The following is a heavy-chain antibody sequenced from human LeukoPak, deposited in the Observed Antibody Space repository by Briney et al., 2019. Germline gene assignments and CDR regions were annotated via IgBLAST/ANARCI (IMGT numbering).Heavy chain of an antibody. CDR1: GYNFNDYY. V-gene: IGHV1-2*02. D-gene: IGHD3-3*01. CDR2: ISAYNGNT. Sequence: GASVKVSCKASGYNFNDYYIYWVRQAPGHGLEWMGWISAYNGNTNYAQKFQGRVTMTRDTSISTAYMELSRLRSDDTAVYYCAIDFWSGYFWFDPWGQGTLVTVSS. J-gene: IGHJ5*02. CDR3: AIDFWSGYFWFDP.